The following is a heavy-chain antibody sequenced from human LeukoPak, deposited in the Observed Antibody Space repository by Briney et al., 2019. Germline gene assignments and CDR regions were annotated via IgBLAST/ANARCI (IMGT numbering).Heavy chain of an antibody. CDR2: INPNSGGT. CDR3: ARDNRGYDYVWGSYRFLDY. CDR1: GYTLTGYY. D-gene: IGHD3-16*02. V-gene: IGHV1-2*02. Sequence: ASVKVSCKASGYTLTGYYMHWVRQAPGQGLEWMGWINPNSGGTNYAQKFQGRVTMTRDTSISTAYLELSRLRSDDTAVYYCARDNRGYDYVWGSYRFLDYWGQGTLVTVSS. J-gene: IGHJ4*02.